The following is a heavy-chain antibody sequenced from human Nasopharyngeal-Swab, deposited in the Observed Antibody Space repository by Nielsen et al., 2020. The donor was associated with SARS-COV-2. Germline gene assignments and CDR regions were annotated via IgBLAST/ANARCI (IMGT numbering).Heavy chain of an antibody. D-gene: IGHD2-15*01. V-gene: IGHV4-34*01. J-gene: IGHJ4*02. CDR2: INQSGST. Sequence: SETLSLTCAVYGGSFSGYYWSWIRQPPGKGLEWIGEINQSGSTNYNPSLKSRVTISVDTSKNQFSLKLSSVTAADTAVYYCARGRRDFVVALGAQFDYWGQGTTVTVSS. CDR3: ARGRRDFVVALGAQFDY. CDR1: GGSFSGYY.